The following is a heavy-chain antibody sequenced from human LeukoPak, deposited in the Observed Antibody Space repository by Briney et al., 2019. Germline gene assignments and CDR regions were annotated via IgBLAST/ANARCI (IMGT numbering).Heavy chain of an antibody. CDR2: ISSSSSYI. J-gene: IGHJ4*02. CDR3: ARSSSGWYRRSDY. V-gene: IGHV3-21*01. D-gene: IGHD6-19*01. Sequence: GGSLRLSCAASGFTFSSYSMNWVRQAPGKGLEWVSSISSSSSYIYYADSVKGRFTISRDNAKNSLYLQMNSLRAEDTAVYYCARSSSGWYRRSDYWGQGTLVTVSS. CDR1: GFTFSSYS.